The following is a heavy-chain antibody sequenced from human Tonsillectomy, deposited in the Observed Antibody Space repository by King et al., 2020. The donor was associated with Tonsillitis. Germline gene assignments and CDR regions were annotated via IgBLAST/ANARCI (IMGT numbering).Heavy chain of an antibody. CDR3: AKDGYDSSGYYLGDS. J-gene: IGHJ4*02. V-gene: IGHV3-30*18. D-gene: IGHD3-22*01. Sequence: VQLVESGGGVVQPGRSLRLSCAASGFTFSTYGMHWVRQAPGKGLEWVAVISYDGSNKYYADSVKGRFANSRDNSKNTLYLQMNSLRAEDTAVYYCAKDGYDSSGYYLGDSWGQGTLVTVSS. CDR1: GFTFSTYG. CDR2: ISYDGSNK.